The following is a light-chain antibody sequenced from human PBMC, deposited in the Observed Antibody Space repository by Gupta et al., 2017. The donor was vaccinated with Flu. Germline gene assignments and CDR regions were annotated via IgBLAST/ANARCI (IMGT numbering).Light chain of an antibody. J-gene: IGKJ1*01. CDR3: QKYKSAPWT. V-gene: IGKV1-27*01. CDR1: QAIGNS. Sequence: DIQIIQSPSSLSASVGDRVTITCRASQAIGNSLAWYQQKPGRVPKLLIYGASTLQLGVPSHFSGSGSGTDFNINISSRQPEDGATYYCQKYKSAPWTFGQGTKVEIK. CDR2: GAS.